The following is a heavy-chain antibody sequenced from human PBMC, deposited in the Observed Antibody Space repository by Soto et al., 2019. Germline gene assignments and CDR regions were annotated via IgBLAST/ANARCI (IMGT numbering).Heavy chain of an antibody. Sequence: EVPLVESGGGLVKPGGSLRLSCAASGFTFSSYSMNWVRQAPGKGLEWVSSISSSSSYIYYADSVKGRFTISRDNAKNSLYLQMNSLRAEDTAVYYCARDRGLWFGAPYYGMDVWGQGTTVTVSS. V-gene: IGHV3-21*01. CDR3: ARDRGLWFGAPYYGMDV. CDR1: GFTFSSYS. CDR2: ISSSSSYI. J-gene: IGHJ6*02. D-gene: IGHD3-10*01.